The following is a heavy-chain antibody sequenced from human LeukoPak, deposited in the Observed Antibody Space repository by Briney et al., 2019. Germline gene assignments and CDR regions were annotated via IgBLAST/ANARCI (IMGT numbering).Heavy chain of an antibody. CDR1: GFTFSNAW. Sequence: PGGSLRLSCAASGFTFSNAWMSWVRQAPGKGLEWVGRIKSKTDGGTTDYAAPVKGRFTISRDDSKNTLYLQMNSLKTEDTAVYYCTTGLGFTMVGDAFDIWGQGTMVTVSS. CDR3: TTGLGFTMVGDAFDI. V-gene: IGHV3-15*01. CDR2: IKSKTDGGTT. D-gene: IGHD3-10*01. J-gene: IGHJ3*02.